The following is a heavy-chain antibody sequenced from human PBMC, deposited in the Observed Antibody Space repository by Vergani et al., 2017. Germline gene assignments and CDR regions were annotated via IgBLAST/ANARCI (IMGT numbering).Heavy chain of an antibody. CDR1: GLIFSDYY. Sequence: QVQLVESGGGLVRPGGSVRLSCAASGLIFSDYYLNWIRQAPGKGLEWVSYITKSGSAAYYADSVKGRFTVSRDNVKNSLYLDMSSLRAEDTAVYYCVRDVRVSRTWGQGTLVAVSS. V-gene: IGHV3-11*04. J-gene: IGHJ3*01. CDR3: VRDVRVSRT. CDR2: ITKSGSAA.